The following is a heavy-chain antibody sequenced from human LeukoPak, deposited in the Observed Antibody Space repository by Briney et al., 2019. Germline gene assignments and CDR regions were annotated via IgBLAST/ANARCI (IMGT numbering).Heavy chain of an antibody. V-gene: IGHV4-4*07. Sequence: PSETLSLTCTVSGGSISSYYWSWIRQPAGKGLEWIGRIYTSGSTNYNPSLKSRVTISVDRSKNQFSLKLSSVTAADTAVYYCARDLFKDAGYSSSWYLDVWGKGTTVTVSS. J-gene: IGHJ6*04. CDR3: ARDLFKDAGYSSSWYLDV. CDR2: IYTSGST. CDR1: GGSISSYY. D-gene: IGHD6-13*01.